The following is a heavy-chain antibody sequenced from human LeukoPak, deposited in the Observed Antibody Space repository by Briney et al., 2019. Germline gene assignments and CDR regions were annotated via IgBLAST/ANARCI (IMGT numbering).Heavy chain of an antibody. CDR2: IYPSDSDI. J-gene: IGHJ3*02. D-gene: IGHD2-15*01. V-gene: IGHV5-51*01. CDR3: ARQAYYSGDSCFSFLDPFDI. CDR1: GYIFSAYW. Sequence: GESLKISCRTSGYIFSAYWIGWVRHMPGRGLEWMGIIYPSDSDIKYSPSFQGHVTISADKSINTAYLQWSSLKASDSAMYYCARQAYYSGDSCFSFLDPFDIWGQGTMVTVSS.